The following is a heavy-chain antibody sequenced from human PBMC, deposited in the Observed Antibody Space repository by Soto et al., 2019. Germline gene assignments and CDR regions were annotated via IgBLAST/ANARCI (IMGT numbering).Heavy chain of an antibody. Sequence: EVQLVQTGGDLIQPGGSLRLSYAASGFTVSDNYMSWVRQAPGKGLEWVSSIHPGGDTFYADSVKGRFSFSRDISKNTVYLQMNRLRLEDTAVYYCTRGLDQFKIRFDPWGQGTLVTVSS. CDR3: TRGLDQFKIRFDP. CDR1: GFTVSDNY. J-gene: IGHJ5*02. CDR2: IHPGGDT. V-gene: IGHV3-53*02.